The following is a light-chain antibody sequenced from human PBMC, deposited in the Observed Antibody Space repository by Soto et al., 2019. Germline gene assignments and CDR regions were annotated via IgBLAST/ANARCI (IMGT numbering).Light chain of an antibody. V-gene: IGKV1-9*01. Sequence: DIQLTQSPSFLSASVGDRITITCRASQGIGSYLAWYQQKPGKAPKLLIYTASTLQSGVPSRFSGSGSGTEFTLTISSLQPEDFATYYCQQLNSYPHTFGGGTNVEL. J-gene: IGKJ4*01. CDR2: TAS. CDR3: QQLNSYPHT. CDR1: QGIGSY.